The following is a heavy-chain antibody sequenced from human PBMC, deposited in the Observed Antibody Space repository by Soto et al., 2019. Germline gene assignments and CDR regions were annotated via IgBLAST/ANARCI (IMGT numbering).Heavy chain of an antibody. V-gene: IGHV4-39*01. D-gene: IGHD5-12*01. J-gene: IGHJ4*02. Sequence: PSETLSLTCTVSGGSISSSSYYWGWIRQPPGKGLEWIGSIYYSGSTYYNPSLKSRATISVDTSKNQFSLKLSSVTAADTAVYYCASGQPASGYDYDAKIDYWGQGTLVTVSS. CDR2: IYYSGST. CDR1: GGSISSSSYY. CDR3: ASGQPASGYDYDAKIDY.